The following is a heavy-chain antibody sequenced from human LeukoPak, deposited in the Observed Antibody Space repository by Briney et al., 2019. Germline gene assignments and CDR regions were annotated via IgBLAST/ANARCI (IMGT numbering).Heavy chain of an antibody. CDR3: ARGTVDRINSGGGPFDI. D-gene: IGHD7-27*01. CDR2: IYPGDSDT. V-gene: IGHV5-51*01. Sequence: PGESLKISCKGSGYSFTSYWIGWVRQMPGKGLEWMGIIYPGDSDTRYSPSFQGQVTISADKSISTAYLQWRSLKASDTAMYYCARGTVDRINSGGGPFDIWGQGTMVTVSS. CDR1: GYSFTSYW. J-gene: IGHJ3*02.